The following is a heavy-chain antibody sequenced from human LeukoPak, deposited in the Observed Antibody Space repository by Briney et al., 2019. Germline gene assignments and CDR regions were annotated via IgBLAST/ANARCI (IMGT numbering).Heavy chain of an antibody. V-gene: IGHV4-59*11. CDR2: IYYSGST. D-gene: IGHD1-26*01. Sequence: SETLSLTCTVSGGSISSHYWSWIRQPPGKGLEWIEYIYYSGSTNYNPSLKSRVTISVDTSKNQFSLKLSSVTAADTAVYYCARALGGSYFDYWGQGTLVTVSS. CDR1: GGSISSHY. CDR3: ARALGGSYFDY. J-gene: IGHJ4*02.